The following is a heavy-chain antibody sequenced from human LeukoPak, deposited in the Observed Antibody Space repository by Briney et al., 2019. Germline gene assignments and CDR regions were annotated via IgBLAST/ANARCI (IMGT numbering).Heavy chain of an antibody. CDR3: ARDRMGSYSSSPDAFDI. V-gene: IGHV4-4*07. Sequence: SETLSLTCTVSGGSISSYYWSWIRQPAGKGLEWIGRIYTSGSTNYNPSLKSRVTMSVDTSKNQFSLKLSSVTAADTAVYYCARDRMGSYSSSPDAFDIWGQGTMVTVSS. CDR2: IYTSGST. CDR1: GGSISSYY. J-gene: IGHJ3*02. D-gene: IGHD6-6*01.